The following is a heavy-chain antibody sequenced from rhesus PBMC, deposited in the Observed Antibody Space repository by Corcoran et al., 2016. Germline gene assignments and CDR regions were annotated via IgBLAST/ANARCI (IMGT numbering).Heavy chain of an antibody. CDR3: ARESGMTSPFFDC. CDR2: ISYDGSKK. Sequence: EVQLVESGGGLVQPGGYLRLSCAASGFTFSSYGMHWVRQAPGKGREWVAVISYDGSKKYCADSEKDRFTISRDNSKNILYLQMNNLKLEDTAVYYCARESGMTSPFFDCWGQGVLVTVSS. D-gene: IGHD2-27*01. J-gene: IGHJ4*01. CDR1: GFTFSSYG. V-gene: IGHV3-54*02.